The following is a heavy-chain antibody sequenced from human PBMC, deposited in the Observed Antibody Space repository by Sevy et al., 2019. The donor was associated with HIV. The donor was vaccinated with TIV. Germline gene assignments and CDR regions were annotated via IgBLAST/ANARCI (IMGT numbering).Heavy chain of an antibody. J-gene: IGHJ4*02. CDR1: GFTFDSYA. CDR2: ISGSGYAT. V-gene: IGHV3-23*01. Sequence: GGSLRLSCAASGFTFDSYAMHWVRQVAGKGLEWVSTISGSGYATYYADSVKGRFIISRDTSRNSLYLQMNSLRVEDSALYFCAKDCVTVFGVVVSFDSWGQGTLVTVSS. D-gene: IGHD3-3*01. CDR3: AKDCVTVFGVVVSFDS.